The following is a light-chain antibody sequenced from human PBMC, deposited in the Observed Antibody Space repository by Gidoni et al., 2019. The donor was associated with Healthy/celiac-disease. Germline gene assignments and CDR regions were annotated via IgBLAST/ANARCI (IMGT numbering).Light chain of an antibody. CDR2: AAS. CDR3: QQSYSTPT. V-gene: IGKV1-39*01. Sequence: DIQMTQPPSSLSASVGDRVTITCRASQSISSYLNWYQQKPGKAPKLLIYAASSLQSGVPSRFSGSGSGTDFTLTISSLQPEDFATYYCQQSYSTPTFGQXTRLEIK. J-gene: IGKJ5*01. CDR1: QSISSY.